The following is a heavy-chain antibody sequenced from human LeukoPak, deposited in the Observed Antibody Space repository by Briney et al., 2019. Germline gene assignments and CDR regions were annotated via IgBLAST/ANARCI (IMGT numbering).Heavy chain of an antibody. Sequence: GASVKVSCKASGYTFTTYYMHWVRQAPGQGLEWMGWINPNSGGTNYAQKFQGRVTMTRDTSISTAYMELSRLRSDDTAVYYCARDLTHRRDTPYNWFDPWGQGTLVTVSS. CDR1: GYTFTTYY. J-gene: IGHJ5*02. CDR3: ARDLTHRRDTPYNWFDP. V-gene: IGHV1-2*02. D-gene: IGHD3-16*02. CDR2: INPNSGGT.